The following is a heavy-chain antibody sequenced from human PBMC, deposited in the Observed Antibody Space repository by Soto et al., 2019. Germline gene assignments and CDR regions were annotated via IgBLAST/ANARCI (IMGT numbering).Heavy chain of an antibody. CDR3: ARPRPSIAAF. V-gene: IGHV3-74*01. CDR2: INHDGSNT. CDR1: GFTFGSYW. D-gene: IGHD6-6*01. J-gene: IGHJ4*02. Sequence: GSLRLSCGASGFTFGSYWIHWVRQAPGKGLMWVSRINHDGSNTGYADSVKGRFTISRDNAKSTLYLQMNSLRVDDTAVYYCARPRPSIAAFWGQGTQVTVSS.